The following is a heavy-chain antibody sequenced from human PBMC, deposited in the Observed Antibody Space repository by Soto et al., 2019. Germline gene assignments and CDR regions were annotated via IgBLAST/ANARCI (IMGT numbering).Heavy chain of an antibody. CDR2: ISGTGSRT. Sequence: PGGSLRLSCAASGFPFINFAMSWVRQSPGKGLEWVSAISGTGSRTWYADSVRGRFTVSRDNSKNTLYLQMNSLRDEDTAVYYCAKFGASGSYFQFDYRGPGTLVTVSS. J-gene: IGHJ4*02. V-gene: IGHV3-23*01. CDR3: AKFGASGSYFQFDY. D-gene: IGHD3-10*01. CDR1: GFPFINFA.